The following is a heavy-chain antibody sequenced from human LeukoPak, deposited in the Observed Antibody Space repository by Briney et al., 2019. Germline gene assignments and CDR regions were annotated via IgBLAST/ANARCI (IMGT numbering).Heavy chain of an antibody. CDR2: ISGRGDNT. CDR1: GLTFSSYA. J-gene: IGHJ3*02. CDR3: AKDLTAGGIGYRTNAFDI. Sequence: GGSLRLSCAASGLTFSSYAMSWVRQAPGKGLGWVSTISGRGDNTYYADSVKGRFTISRDNSKNTLYVQMSSLRAEDTAVYYCAKDLTAGGIGYRTNAFDIWGQGTLVTVSS. D-gene: IGHD3-22*01. V-gene: IGHV3-23*01.